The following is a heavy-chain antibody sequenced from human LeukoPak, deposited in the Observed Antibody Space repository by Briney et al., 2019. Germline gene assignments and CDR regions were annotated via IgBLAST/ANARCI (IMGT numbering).Heavy chain of an antibody. J-gene: IGHJ4*02. Sequence: GGSLRLSCAASGFTFSDYYMSWIRQASGKGLEWVSYISSSGSTIYYADSVKGRFTISRDNAKNSLYLQMNSLRAEDTAVYYCARDIAAAGNYFDYWGQGTLVTVSS. D-gene: IGHD6-13*01. CDR1: GFTFSDYY. CDR3: ARDIAAAGNYFDY. V-gene: IGHV3-11*01. CDR2: ISSSGSTI.